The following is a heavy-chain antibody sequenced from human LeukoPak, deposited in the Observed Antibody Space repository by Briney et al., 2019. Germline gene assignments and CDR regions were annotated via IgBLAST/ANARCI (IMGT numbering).Heavy chain of an antibody. V-gene: IGHV4-39*01. Sequence: PSETLSLTCTASGGSISSSGYYWDCIRQPPGKGLEWVWSIDESGTTYYNPSLKGRVTLSVDTTKNQFSLKLSSVTPADTAVFYCARRPRGYFDYWGQGTLVTVSS. CDR2: IDESGTT. J-gene: IGHJ4*02. CDR1: GGSISSSGYY. CDR3: ARRPRGYFDY.